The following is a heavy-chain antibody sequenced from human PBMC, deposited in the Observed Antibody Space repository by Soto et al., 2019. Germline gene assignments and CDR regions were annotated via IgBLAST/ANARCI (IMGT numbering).Heavy chain of an antibody. J-gene: IGHJ4*02. Sequence: PSETLSLTCAVYGGSFSGYYWSWIRQPPGKGLEWIGEINHSGSTNYNPSLKSRVTISVDTSKNQFSLKLSSVTAADTAVYYCAIGGSKIIAASGMPFDYWGQGTLVTVSS. CDR2: INHSGST. V-gene: IGHV4-34*01. D-gene: IGHD6-13*01. CDR1: GGSFSGYY. CDR3: AIGGSKIIAASGMPFDY.